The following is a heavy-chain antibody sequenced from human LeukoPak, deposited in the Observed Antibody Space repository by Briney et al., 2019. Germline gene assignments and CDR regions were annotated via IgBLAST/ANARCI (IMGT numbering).Heavy chain of an antibody. CDR1: GGSFNNYA. Sequence: SVKVSCKASGGSFNNYAINWVRQAPGQGLEWMGWIIPIYGTTYYAQKFQGRVTITADEFTRTAYMELSSLRSDDTAVYYCATEKLSGSYVGYIDYWGQGTLVTVSS. J-gene: IGHJ4*02. D-gene: IGHD1-26*01. CDR3: ATEKLSGSYVGYIDY. V-gene: IGHV1-69*01. CDR2: IIPIYGTT.